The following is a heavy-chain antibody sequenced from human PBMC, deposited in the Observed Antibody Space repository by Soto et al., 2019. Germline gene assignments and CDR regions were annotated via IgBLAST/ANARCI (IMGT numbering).Heavy chain of an antibody. J-gene: IGHJ5*02. CDR2: INAGNWNT. CDR1: GYTFSNFA. V-gene: IGHV1-3*01. D-gene: IGHD4-17*01. CDR3: ARGTKYGDYSRWFDP. Sequence: GASVKVSCKASGYTFSNFAMHWVRQAPGQRLEWMGWINAGNWNTKYSQKFQGRVTITRDTSASTAYMELSSLRSEDTAVYYCARGTKYGDYSRWFDPWGPGTPVTVSS.